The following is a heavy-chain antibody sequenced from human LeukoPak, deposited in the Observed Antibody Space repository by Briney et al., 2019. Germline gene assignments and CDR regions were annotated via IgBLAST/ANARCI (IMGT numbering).Heavy chain of an antibody. CDR3: ARTSSSSWWFDP. V-gene: IGHV1-3*01. D-gene: IGHD6-13*01. CDR1: GYTFTSYA. J-gene: IGHJ5*02. Sequence: ASVKVSCKASGYTFTSYAMHWVRQAPGQRLEWMGWINAGNGNTKYSQKFQGRVTMTRDTSTSTVYMELSSLRSEDTAVYYCARTSSSSWWFDPWGQGTLVTVSS. CDR2: INAGNGNT.